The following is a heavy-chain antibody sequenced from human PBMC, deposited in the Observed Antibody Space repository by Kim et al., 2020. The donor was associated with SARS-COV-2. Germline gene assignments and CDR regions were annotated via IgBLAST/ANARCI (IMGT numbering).Heavy chain of an antibody. CDR3: PRENFAYYDSSAYYAYGMDV. V-gene: IGHV3-48*02. CDR2: ISSSSSII. J-gene: IGHJ6*02. Sequence: GGSLRLSCAASGFTFSSYSMNWVRQAPGKGLEWFSYISSSSSIIYYAAPVRGRFTISRDNAKKSLNLQMNSLRDEDAAVYYFPRENFAYYDSSAYYAYGMDVWGQGTTVTVSS. D-gene: IGHD3-22*01. CDR1: GFTFSSYS.